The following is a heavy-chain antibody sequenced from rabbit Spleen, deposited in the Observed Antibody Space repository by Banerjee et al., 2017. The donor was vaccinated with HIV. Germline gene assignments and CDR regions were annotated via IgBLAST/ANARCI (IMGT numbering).Heavy chain of an antibody. Sequence: QEQLVESGGGLVQPEGSLTLTCTASGFDLSSYWMSWVRQAPGKGLEWIGCIAVNSGSTYYASWAKGRFTISKTSSTTLTLQMTSLTAADTATYFCARDFGGDYVDTMFNLWGQGTLVTVS. D-gene: IGHD2-1*01. V-gene: IGHV1S45*01. CDR1: GFDLSSYW. CDR3: ARDFGGDYVDTMFNL. J-gene: IGHJ4*01. CDR2: IAVNSGST.